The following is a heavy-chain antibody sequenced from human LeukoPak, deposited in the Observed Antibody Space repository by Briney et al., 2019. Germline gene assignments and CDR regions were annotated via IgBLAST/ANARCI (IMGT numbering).Heavy chain of an antibody. CDR1: GGSISSYY. Sequence: KTWETLSLTCTVAGGSISSYYWSWIRQPAGKGLEWLGRIYTSGSTTYHPSPKSRVTMSVDTSKNQFSLKLSSVTAADTAVFYCARGHGYSGYEYYFDYWGQGTLVTVSS. CDR2: IYTSGST. V-gene: IGHV4-4*07. D-gene: IGHD5-12*01. CDR3: ARGHGYSGYEYYFDY. J-gene: IGHJ4*02.